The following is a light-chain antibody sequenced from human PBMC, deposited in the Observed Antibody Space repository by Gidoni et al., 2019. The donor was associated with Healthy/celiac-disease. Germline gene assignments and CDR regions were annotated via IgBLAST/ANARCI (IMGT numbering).Light chain of an antibody. J-gene: IGKJ1*01. CDR3: MQGTHWPVT. CDR2: KVS. Sequence: VVMTQSPLSLPVTLGQPASISCRSSQSLVHSDGNTYLNWFQQRPGQSPRRLIYKVSNRDSGVPDRFSGSGSGTEFTLKISRVEAEDVGVYYCMQGTHWPVTFGQGTKVEIK. V-gene: IGKV2-30*02. CDR1: QSLVHSDGNTY.